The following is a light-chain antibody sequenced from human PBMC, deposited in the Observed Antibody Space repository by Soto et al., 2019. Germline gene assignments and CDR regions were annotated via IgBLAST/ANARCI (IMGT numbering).Light chain of an antibody. V-gene: IGLV2-23*01. Sequence: HSFLTHPSSFSGSPGHSFTISFTGTSSDFGSYKFVSWYQHHPGKVPKVIIYETSKRPSGVSDRFSGSKSGNTASLTISGLQAEDEADYYCFSFTSTNTHVFGSGTKVTVL. CDR3: FSFTSTNTHV. CDR1: SSDFGSYKF. J-gene: IGLJ1*01. CDR2: ETS.